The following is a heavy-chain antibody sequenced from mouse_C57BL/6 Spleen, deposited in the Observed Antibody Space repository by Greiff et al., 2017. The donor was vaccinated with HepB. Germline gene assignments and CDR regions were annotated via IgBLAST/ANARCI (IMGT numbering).Heavy chain of an antibody. V-gene: IGHV5-9*01. Sequence: DVQLVESGGGLVKPGGSLKLSCAASGFTFSSYTMSWVRQTPEKRLEWVATISGGGGNTYYPDSVKGRFTISRDNAKNTLYLQMSSLRSEDTALYYCARHENYDYFDYWGQGTTLTVSS. CDR2: ISGGGGNT. J-gene: IGHJ2*01. D-gene: IGHD2-4*01. CDR1: GFTFSSYT. CDR3: ARHENYDYFDY.